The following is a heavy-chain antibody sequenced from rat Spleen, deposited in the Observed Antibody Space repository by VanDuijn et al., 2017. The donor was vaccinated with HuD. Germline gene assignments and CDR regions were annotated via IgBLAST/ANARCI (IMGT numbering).Heavy chain of an antibody. J-gene: IGHJ2*01. CDR2: ISYDGTST. Sequence: EVQLAESGGGLVQPGRSLKLSCAASGFTFSDYNMAWVRQAPKKGLEWVATISYDGTSTYYRDSVKGRFTISRDNAKSTLYLQMDSLRSEDTATYYCARRYDFDYWGQGVMVTVSS. CDR3: ARRYDFDY. V-gene: IGHV5-7*01. CDR1: GFTFSDYN. D-gene: IGHD1-11*01.